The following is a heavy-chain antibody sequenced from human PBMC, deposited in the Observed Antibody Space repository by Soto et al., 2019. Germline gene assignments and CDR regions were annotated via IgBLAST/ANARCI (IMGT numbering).Heavy chain of an antibody. CDR3: ARGPSVPSPLGIIIMSHYGMDV. CDR2: ISGSGGST. D-gene: IGHD3-16*01. V-gene: IGHV3-23*01. J-gene: IGHJ6*02. CDR1: GFTFSNYA. Sequence: GGSLRLSCAASGFTFSNYAVTWVRQAPGKGLEWVSTISGSGGSTYYADSVKGRFTISRDNSKNTLYLQMNSLRAEDTAVYYCARGPSVPSPLGIIIMSHYGMDVWGQGTTVTAP.